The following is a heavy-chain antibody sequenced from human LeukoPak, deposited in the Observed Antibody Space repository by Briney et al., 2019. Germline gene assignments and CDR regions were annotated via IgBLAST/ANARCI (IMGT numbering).Heavy chain of an antibody. J-gene: IGHJ4*02. CDR3: ARGFDGLRLKGQYFDY. CDR1: GYTFSNHG. V-gene: IGHV1-2*02. CDR2: INPNSGGT. Sequence: ASVKVSCKASGYTFSNHGISWVRQAPGRGLEWMGWINPNSGGTNYAQKFQGRVTMTRDTSISTAYMELSRLRSDDTAVYYCARGFDGLRLKGQYFDYWGQGTLVTVPS. D-gene: IGHD5/OR15-5a*01.